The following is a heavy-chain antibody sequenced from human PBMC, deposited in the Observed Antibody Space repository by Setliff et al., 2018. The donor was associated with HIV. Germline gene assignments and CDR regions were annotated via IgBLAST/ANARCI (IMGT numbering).Heavy chain of an antibody. CDR3: ARVAEISLSRVGATRWFDP. Sequence: ASVKVSCKASGYTFTTYGISWVRQAPGQGLEWMGWISVYNGNTNYEQKVQGRVRMTTETSTNTAYMELRNLRSDDTAVYYCARVAEISLSRVGATRWFDPWGQGTLVTVSS. J-gene: IGHJ5*02. CDR1: GYTFTTYG. V-gene: IGHV1-18*01. D-gene: IGHD1-26*01. CDR2: ISVYNGNT.